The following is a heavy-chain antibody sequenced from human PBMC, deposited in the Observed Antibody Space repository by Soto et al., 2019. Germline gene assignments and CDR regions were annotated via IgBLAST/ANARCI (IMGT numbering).Heavy chain of an antibody. D-gene: IGHD6-13*01. CDR3: ARGDVSEAAGDWYFDL. CDR2: INHSGST. CDR1: GGSISSSNW. J-gene: IGHJ2*01. Sequence: QVQLQESGPELVKPSGTLSLTCAVSGGSISSSNWWSWVRQPPGKGLEWIGEINHSGSTNYNPSLKSRVTISVDKSKNQFSLKLSSVTAADTAVYYCARGDVSEAAGDWYFDLWGRGTLVTVSS. V-gene: IGHV4-4*02.